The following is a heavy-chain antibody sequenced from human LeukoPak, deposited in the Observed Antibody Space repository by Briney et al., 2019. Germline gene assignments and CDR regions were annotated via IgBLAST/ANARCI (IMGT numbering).Heavy chain of an antibody. CDR3: ASLPYSSGWLEY. Sequence: ASVKVSCKASGYTFTGYYMHWVRQAPGQGLEWMGWINPNSGGTNYAQKFQGRVTMTRDTSISTAYMELSRLRSDDTAVYYCASLPYSSGWLEYWDKGTMVTVSS. D-gene: IGHD6-19*01. J-gene: IGHJ4*02. V-gene: IGHV1-2*02. CDR1: GYTFTGYY. CDR2: INPNSGGT.